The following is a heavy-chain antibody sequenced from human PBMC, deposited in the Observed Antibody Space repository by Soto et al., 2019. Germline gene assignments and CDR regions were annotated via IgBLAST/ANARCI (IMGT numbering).Heavy chain of an antibody. Sequence: QVQLVESGGGVVQPGRSLRLSCAASGFTFSDYAIHWVRQAPGKGLEWVAVLSHDASNKYYADSVKGRFTISRDNSKNTLYIQMKSLRVEDTAVDYCGKVGYNWNSQRNYLYYWGQGTLVTVSS. CDR3: GKVGYNWNSQRNYLYY. J-gene: IGHJ4*02. V-gene: IGHV3-30*18. D-gene: IGHD1-7*01. CDR2: LSHDASNK. CDR1: GFTFSDYA.